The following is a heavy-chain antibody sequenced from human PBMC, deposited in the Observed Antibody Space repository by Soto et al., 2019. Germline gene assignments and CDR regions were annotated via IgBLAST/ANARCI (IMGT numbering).Heavy chain of an antibody. CDR2: IIPIFGTA. CDR3: ARVDRGSYNYYYDGMDV. Sequence: QVQLVQSGAEVKKPGSSVKVSCKASGGTFSSYAISWVRQAPGQGLEWMGGIIPIFGTANYAQKFQGRVTITAXXSXRXVYMELGSLRSEDTAVYYCARVDRGSYNYYYDGMDVWGQGTTVTVSS. D-gene: IGHD1-26*01. J-gene: IGHJ6*02. CDR1: GGTFSSYA. V-gene: IGHV1-69*12.